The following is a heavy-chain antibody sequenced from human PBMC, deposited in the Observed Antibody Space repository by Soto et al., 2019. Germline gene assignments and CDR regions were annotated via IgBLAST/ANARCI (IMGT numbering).Heavy chain of an antibody. Sequence: TGGSQRLSCTASGFTFRSYGMHWVRQAPGKGLEWVAVISYDGTNNYYTESVKGRFTISRDNSKNTLFLQMNSLRAEDAAVYFCAKGDCSGGSCYFSAFDIWGQGTMVTVSS. CDR3: AKGDCSGGSCYFSAFDI. CDR2: ISYDGTNN. V-gene: IGHV3-30*18. J-gene: IGHJ3*02. CDR1: GFTFRSYG. D-gene: IGHD2-15*01.